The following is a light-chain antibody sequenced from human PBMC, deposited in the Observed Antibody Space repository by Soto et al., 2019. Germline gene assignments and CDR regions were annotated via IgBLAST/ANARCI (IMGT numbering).Light chain of an antibody. Sequence: EIVLTQSPGTLSLSPGETATLSCRASQSVSRSYLAWYQHKPGQAPRILIYGASSRATGIPDRFSGSRSGTDVTLSVSRREPEDFAVYSCHQYGSSPQTFGKGTKLEIK. CDR3: HQYGSSPQT. CDR2: GAS. CDR1: QSVSRSY. V-gene: IGKV3-20*01. J-gene: IGKJ2*01.